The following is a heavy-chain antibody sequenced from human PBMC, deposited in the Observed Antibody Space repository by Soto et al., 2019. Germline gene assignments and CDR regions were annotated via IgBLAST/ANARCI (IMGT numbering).Heavy chain of an antibody. CDR1: EFTFSNYA. V-gene: IGHV3-23*01. J-gene: IGHJ4*02. CDR3: AKNPGYYYDSTGYHFDY. D-gene: IGHD3-22*01. Sequence: GCSLRLSCAASEFTFSNYAMSWARQAPGKGLEWVSAISYGGGTTYYADSVKGRFTISRDNSKNTLYLQMNSLRAEDTAVYYYAKNPGYYYDSTGYHFDYWGQGT. CDR2: ISYGGGTT.